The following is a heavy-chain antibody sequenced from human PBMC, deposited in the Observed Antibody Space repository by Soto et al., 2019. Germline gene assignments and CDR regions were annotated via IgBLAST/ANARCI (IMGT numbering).Heavy chain of an antibody. CDR3: ARDISDHDYGGNSVDY. Sequence: ASVKVSCKASGYTFTSYYMHWVRQAPGQGLEWMGIINPSGGSTSYAQKFQGRVTMTRDTSTSTVYMELSSLRSEDTAVYYCARDISDHDYGGNSVDYWGQGTLVTVSS. CDR2: INPSGGST. CDR1: GYTFTSYY. D-gene: IGHD4-17*01. V-gene: IGHV1-46*01. J-gene: IGHJ4*02.